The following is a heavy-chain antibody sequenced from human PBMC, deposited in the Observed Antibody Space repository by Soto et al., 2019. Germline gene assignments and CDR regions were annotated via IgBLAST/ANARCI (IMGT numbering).Heavy chain of an antibody. CDR1: GFTFSDYT. CDR3: ARELQLVGECAMDV. D-gene: IGHD1-1*01. Sequence: EVLLVESGGGLVKPGGSLRLSCAASGFTFSDYTMNWVRQAPGKGLEWVSLITATGSFIYQADSVKGRFTISRDNAKNSLDLDMNSLRDEDTSVYYCARELQLVGECAMDVWGQGTTVTVS. CDR2: ITATGSFI. J-gene: IGHJ6*02. V-gene: IGHV3-21*02.